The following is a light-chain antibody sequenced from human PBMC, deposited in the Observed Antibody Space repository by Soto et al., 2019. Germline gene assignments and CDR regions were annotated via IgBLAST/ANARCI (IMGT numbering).Light chain of an antibody. CDR2: GAS. V-gene: IGKV3-15*01. Sequence: EIVMTQSPATLSVSPGERSTLSCSASQSVSSNLAWYQQKPGQAPRLLIYGASTRATAIPARFSGSGSGTEFTLTISSLQSEDFAVYYCQQYNNWPVTFGQGTKVDIK. CDR1: QSVSSN. J-gene: IGKJ1*01. CDR3: QQYNNWPVT.